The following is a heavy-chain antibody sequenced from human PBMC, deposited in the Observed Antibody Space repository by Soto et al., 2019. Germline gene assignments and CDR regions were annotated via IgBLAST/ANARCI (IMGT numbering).Heavy chain of an antibody. Sequence: EVHLLESGGGLVQPGGSLRLSCTASGFTFSSYAMTWVRQAPGRGLEGVSGITASGGRTYYADSVKGRFTVSRDNSKSTLNIQMNSLRAEDTAVYYCAKDTRYGDYVRWFDSWGQGTLVTVSS. D-gene: IGHD4-17*01. V-gene: IGHV3-23*01. CDR1: GFTFSSYA. J-gene: IGHJ5*01. CDR3: AKDTRYGDYVRWFDS. CDR2: ITASGGRT.